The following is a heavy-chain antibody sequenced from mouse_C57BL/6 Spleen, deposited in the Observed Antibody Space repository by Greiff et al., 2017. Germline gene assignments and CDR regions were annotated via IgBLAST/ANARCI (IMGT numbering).Heavy chain of an antibody. V-gene: IGHV1-82*01. CDR3: ARWGVYDGTTGAMDY. D-gene: IGHD2-3*01. CDR2: LYPGDGDT. CDR1: GYALSSSW. Sequence: VTPMEFGPELVKPGASVKISRKASGYALSSSWMNWVKQRPGKGLEWIGRLYPGDGDTNYNGKFKGKATLTADKSSSTAYMQLSSLTSEDSAVYFGARWGVYDGTTGAMDYWGQGTSVTVSS. J-gene: IGHJ4*01.